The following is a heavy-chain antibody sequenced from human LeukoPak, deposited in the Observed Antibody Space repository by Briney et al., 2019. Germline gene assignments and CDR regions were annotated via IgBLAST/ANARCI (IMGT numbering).Heavy chain of an antibody. CDR1: GGSFSDYY. J-gene: IGHJ3*01. D-gene: IGHD3-22*01. CDR3: ARGGSSYFYDSSGSGRAFDV. CDR2: IDHSGST. V-gene: IGHV4-34*01. Sequence: SETLSLTCAVYGGSFSDYYWSWIRQPPGKGLEWIGEIDHSGSTNYNLSLKSRVTISVDTSKKRFSLNLTSVTAADTAEYYCARGGSSYFYDSSGSGRAFDVWGQGTKVTVSS.